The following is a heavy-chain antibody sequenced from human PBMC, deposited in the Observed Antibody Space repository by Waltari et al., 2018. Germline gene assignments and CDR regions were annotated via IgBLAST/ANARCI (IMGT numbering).Heavy chain of an antibody. Sequence: DVQLVESGGGLVQPGGSLRLSCEATGFTLSSYEMNWFRQAPGKGLGWVAYISTSGSSIDYADSVKGRFTISRDNAKNSLYLQMNSLRAEDTAVYYCARFLEWVWGQGTLVTVSS. CDR3: ARFLEWV. J-gene: IGHJ4*02. CDR2: ISTSGSSI. D-gene: IGHD3-3*01. CDR1: GFTLSSYE. V-gene: IGHV3-48*03.